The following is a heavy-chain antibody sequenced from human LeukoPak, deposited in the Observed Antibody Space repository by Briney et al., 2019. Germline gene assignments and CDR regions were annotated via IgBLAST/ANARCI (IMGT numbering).Heavy chain of an antibody. CDR3: ARGGAATVKYYGDSY. CDR2: ISSSGSTI. J-gene: IGHJ4*02. CDR1: GFTFSDYY. D-gene: IGHD4-17*01. V-gene: IGHV3-11*04. Sequence: SGGSLRLSCAASGFTFSDYYMSWIRQAPGKGLEWVTYISSSGSTIYYADSVKGRFTIPRDNAKNPLYLQMNSLRAEDTAVYYCARGGAATVKYYGDSYWGQGTLVTVSS.